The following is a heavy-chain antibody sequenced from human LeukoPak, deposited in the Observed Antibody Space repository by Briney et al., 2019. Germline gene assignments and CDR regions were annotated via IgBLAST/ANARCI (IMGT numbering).Heavy chain of an antibody. V-gene: IGHV4-59*01. CDR1: GDSITTYY. D-gene: IGHD1-26*01. CDR2: IYYSGST. CDR3: ARVHWDNAFDI. Sequence: SETLSLTCTVSGDSITTYYWSWIRQPPGKGLEWIGYIYYSGSTNYNPSLKSRVTISVDTSKNQFSLKLSSVTAADTAVYYCARVHWDNAFDIWGQGTMVTVSS. J-gene: IGHJ3*02.